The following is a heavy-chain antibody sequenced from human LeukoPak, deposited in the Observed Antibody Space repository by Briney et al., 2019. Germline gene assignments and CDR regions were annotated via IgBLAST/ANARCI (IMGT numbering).Heavy chain of an antibody. J-gene: IGHJ5*02. CDR2: INYSGGT. Sequence: SETLSLTCAVYGGSFIYDWTWIRQPPGKGLEWIGEINYSGGTNYNPSLKSRVTISVDTSKNQFSLKLSSVTAADTAVYYCASLARGGNWFDPWGQGTLVTVSS. V-gene: IGHV4-34*01. CDR3: ASLARGGNWFDP. CDR1: GGSFIYD. D-gene: IGHD6-6*01.